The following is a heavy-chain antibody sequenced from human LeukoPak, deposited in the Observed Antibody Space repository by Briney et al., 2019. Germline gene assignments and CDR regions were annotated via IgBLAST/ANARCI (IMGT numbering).Heavy chain of an antibody. CDR2: VYYTGSA. D-gene: IGHD6-25*01. V-gene: IGHV4-39*01. CDR1: GGSISSTSYH. CDR3: ASRSYISGPY. J-gene: IGHJ4*02. Sequence: SETLSLTCTVSGGSISSTSYHWAWIRQPPGKGLEWIATVYYTGSAYYNPSLKSRVTISVDTSKSQFSLKLSSVTTADTALYYCASRSYISGPYWGQGTLVTVSS.